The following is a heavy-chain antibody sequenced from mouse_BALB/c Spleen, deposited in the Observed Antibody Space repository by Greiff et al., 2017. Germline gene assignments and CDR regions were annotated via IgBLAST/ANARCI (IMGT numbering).Heavy chain of an antibody. CDR2: ISSGGSYT. CDR1: GFTFSSYT. CDR3: TREGDGNPYAMDY. Sequence: EGKLVESGGGLVKPGGSLKLSCAASGFTFSSYTMSWVRQTPEKRLEWVATISSGGSYTYYPDSVKGRFTISRDNAKNTLYLQMSSLKSEDTAMYYCTREGDGNPYAMDYWGQGTSVTVSS. D-gene: IGHD2-1*01. V-gene: IGHV5-6-4*01. J-gene: IGHJ4*01.